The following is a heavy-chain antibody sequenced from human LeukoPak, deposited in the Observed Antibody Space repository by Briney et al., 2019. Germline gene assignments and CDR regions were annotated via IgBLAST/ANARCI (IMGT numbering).Heavy chain of an antibody. D-gene: IGHD3-10*01. CDR1: GGSISSYY. CDR3: ARDTKYYYGSGSYWWFDY. J-gene: IGHJ4*02. Sequence: SETLSLTCTVSGGSISSYYWSWIRQPPGKGLEWIGYIYYSGSTNYNPSLKSRVTISVDTSKNQFSLKLSSVTAADTAVYYCARDTKYYYGSGSYWWFDYWGQGTLVTVSS. CDR2: IYYSGST. V-gene: IGHV4-59*01.